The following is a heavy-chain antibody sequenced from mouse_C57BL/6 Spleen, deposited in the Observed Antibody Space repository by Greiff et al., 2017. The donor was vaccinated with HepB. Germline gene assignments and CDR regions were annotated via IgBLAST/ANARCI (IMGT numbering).Heavy chain of an antibody. Sequence: DVKLQESVAELVRPGASVKLSCTASGFNIKNTYMHWVKQRPEQGLEWIGRIDPANGNTKYAPKFQGKATITADTSSNTAYLQLSSLTSEDTAIYYCARGYDPSYYAMDYWGQGTSVTVSS. V-gene: IGHV14-3*01. D-gene: IGHD2-2*01. CDR1: GFNIKNTY. CDR3: ARGYDPSYYAMDY. CDR2: IDPANGNT. J-gene: IGHJ4*01.